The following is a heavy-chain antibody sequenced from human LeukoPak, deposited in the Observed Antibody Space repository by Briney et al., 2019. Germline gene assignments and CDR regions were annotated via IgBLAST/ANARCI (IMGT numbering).Heavy chain of an antibody. CDR1: GYSFTSYW. Sequence: GESLKISCKGSGYSFTSYWIGWVRQMPGKGLEWMGIIYPGDSDTRYSPSFQGQVTISADKSISTAYLQWSSLKASDTAMYYCARRRYGDYALPVPFDYWGQGTLVTVSS. CDR2: IYPGDSDT. CDR3: ARRRYGDYALPVPFDY. J-gene: IGHJ4*02. D-gene: IGHD4-17*01. V-gene: IGHV5-51*01.